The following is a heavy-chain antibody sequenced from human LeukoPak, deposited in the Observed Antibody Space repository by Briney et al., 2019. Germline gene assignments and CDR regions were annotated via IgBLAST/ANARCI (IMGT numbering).Heavy chain of an antibody. CDR1: GGSFSGYY. CDR3: ARDGKPYYYGSGTTGFDY. D-gene: IGHD3-10*01. J-gene: IGHJ4*02. V-gene: IGHV4-34*01. CDR2: INHSGST. Sequence: SETLSLTCAVYGGSFSGYYWSWIRQPPGKGLEWIGEINHSGSTNYNPSLKSRVTISVDTSKNQFSLKLSSVTAADTAVYYCARDGKPYYYGSGTTGFDYWGQGTLVTVPS.